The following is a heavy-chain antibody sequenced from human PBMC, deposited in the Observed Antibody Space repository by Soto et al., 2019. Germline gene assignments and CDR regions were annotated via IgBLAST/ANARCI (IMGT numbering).Heavy chain of an antibody. V-gene: IGHV4-39*01. CDR2: IYYSGST. J-gene: IGHJ5*02. Sequence: PSETLSLTCTVSGGSISSSSYYWGWIRQPPGKGLEWIGSIYYSGSTYYNPSLKSRVTISVDTSKNQFSLKLSSVTAADTAVYYCARHHAVDSSSWDLNPNNRVDPWGQGTLVTVSS. CDR1: GGSISSSSYY. D-gene: IGHD6-13*01. CDR3: ARHHAVDSSSWDLNPNNRVDP.